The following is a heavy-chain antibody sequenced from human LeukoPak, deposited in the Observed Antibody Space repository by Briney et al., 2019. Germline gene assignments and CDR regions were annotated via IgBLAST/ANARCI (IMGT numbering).Heavy chain of an antibody. CDR2: MNPNSGNT. V-gene: IGHV1-8*01. J-gene: IGHJ6*02. CDR1: GYTFTSYD. D-gene: IGHD3-3*01. Sequence: ASVKVSCKASGYTFTSYDINWVRQATGQGLERMGWMNPNSGNTGYAQKFQGRVTMTRNTSISTAYMELSSLRSEDTAVYCCARDSTTYYDFWSGSYYFYGMDVWGQGTTVTVSS. CDR3: ARDSTTYYDFWSGSYYFYGMDV.